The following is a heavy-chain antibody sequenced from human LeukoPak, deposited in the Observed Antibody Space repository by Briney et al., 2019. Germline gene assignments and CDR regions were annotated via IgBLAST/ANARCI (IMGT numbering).Heavy chain of an antibody. J-gene: IGHJ4*02. D-gene: IGHD6-19*01. V-gene: IGHV3-33*01. CDR1: GFTFSSHG. Sequence: GRSLRLSCAASGFTFSSHGMHWVRQAPGKGLEWVAVIWYDGSNKYYADSVKGRFTISRDNSKNTLYLQMNSLRAEDTAVYYCARDGTGSNSGWYIHWGQGTLATVSS. CDR2: IWYDGSNK. CDR3: ARDGTGSNSGWYIH.